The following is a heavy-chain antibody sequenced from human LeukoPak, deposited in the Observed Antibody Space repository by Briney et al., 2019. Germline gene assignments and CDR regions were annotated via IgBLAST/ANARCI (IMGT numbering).Heavy chain of an antibody. V-gene: IGHV1-2*02. Sequence: GASVKVSCKASGYTFTGYYMHWVRQAPGQGLEWMGWINPNSGGTNYAQKFQGRATMTRDTSISTAYMELSRLRSDDTAVYYCARVYSSSWYVGRSVDPWGQGTLVTVSS. D-gene: IGHD6-13*01. CDR2: INPNSGGT. CDR1: GYTFTGYY. J-gene: IGHJ5*02. CDR3: ARVYSSSWYVGRSVDP.